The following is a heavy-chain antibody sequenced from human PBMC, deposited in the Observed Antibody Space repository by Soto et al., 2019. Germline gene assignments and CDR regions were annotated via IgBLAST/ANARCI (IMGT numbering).Heavy chain of an antibody. CDR3: VKVSTFYDILTGYYSTNFFDP. D-gene: IGHD3-9*01. Sequence: AGGSLRLSCSASGFTFSEYSMHWVRQAPGKGLQYVSTISSDGDITYYADSVKGRFTTSRDNSKNTLYLQMNSLRPEDTAVYYCVKVSTFYDILTGYYSTNFFDPWGQGTLVTVSS. CDR2: ISSDGDIT. CDR1: GFTFSEYS. J-gene: IGHJ5*02. V-gene: IGHV3-64D*06.